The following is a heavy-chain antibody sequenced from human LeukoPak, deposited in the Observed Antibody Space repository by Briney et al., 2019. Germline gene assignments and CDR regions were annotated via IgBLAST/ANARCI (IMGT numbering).Heavy chain of an antibody. V-gene: IGHV4-34*01. CDR2: INHSGST. CDR3: ARNRASGHCSSTSCYSYYYYYMDV. J-gene: IGHJ6*03. D-gene: IGHD2-2*01. CDR1: GGSFSGYY. Sequence: SETLSLTCAVYGGSFSGYYWSWIRQPPGKGLEWIGEINHSGSTNYNPSLKSRVTISVDTSKNQFSLKLSSVTAADTAVYYCARNRASGHCSSTSCYSYYYYYMDVWGKGTTVTVSS.